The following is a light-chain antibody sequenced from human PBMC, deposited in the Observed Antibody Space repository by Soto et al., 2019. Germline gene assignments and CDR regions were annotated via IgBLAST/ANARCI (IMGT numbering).Light chain of an antibody. CDR2: GAS. CDR3: QQYKDWPPYT. Sequence: EIVLTQSPATLSLSPGERATLSCRASQSVSSYLAWYQQKPGQAPRLLIYGASTRATGVPARFSGGGSGTEFTLTISSLQSEDFAVYFCQQYKDWPPYTFGQGTKLEIK. J-gene: IGKJ2*01. V-gene: IGKV3-15*01. CDR1: QSVSSY.